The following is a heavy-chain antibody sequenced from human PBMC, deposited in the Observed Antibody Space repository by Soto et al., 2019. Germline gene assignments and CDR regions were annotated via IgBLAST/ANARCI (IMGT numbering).Heavy chain of an antibody. D-gene: IGHD2-15*01. V-gene: IGHV1-8*01. J-gene: IGHJ4*02. CDR2: MNPNSGNT. CDR1: GYTFTSYD. Sequence: QVPLVQSGAEVKPPGASVKVSCKASGYTFTSYDINWVRQATGQGLEWMGWMNPNSGNTGYAQKFQGRVTMTRDISINTAYMELSSLRSEDTAVYYCATVWIGYCSGGSCYRFDYWGQGSLVIVSS. CDR3: ATVWIGYCSGGSCYRFDY.